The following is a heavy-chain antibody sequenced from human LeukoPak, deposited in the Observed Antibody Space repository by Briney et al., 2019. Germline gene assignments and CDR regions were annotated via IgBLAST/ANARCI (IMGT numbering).Heavy chain of an antibody. V-gene: IGHV3-21*01. CDR2: LSSSTSFI. D-gene: IGHD6-19*01. CDR1: GFNIRDYS. Sequence: TGGSLRLSCAGFGFNIRDYSMNWVRQAPGKGLEWVASLSSSTSFIYYADSVKGRFTISRDNANNSLLLQMNSLRAEDTALYYCARDRLSSGWLTDYWGQGTLVTVSS. J-gene: IGHJ4*02. CDR3: ARDRLSSGWLTDY.